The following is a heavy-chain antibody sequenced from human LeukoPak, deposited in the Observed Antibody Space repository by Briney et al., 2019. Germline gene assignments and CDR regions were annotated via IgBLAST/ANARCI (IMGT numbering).Heavy chain of an antibody. D-gene: IGHD1-14*01. V-gene: IGHV1-69*06. Sequence: ASVKVSCKASGGTFSSYAISWVRQAPGQGLEWMGRIIPIFGTANYAQKFQGRVTITADKSTSTAYMELSSLRSEDTAVYYCARGVEPLAANTLAYWGQGTLVTVSS. CDR3: ARGVEPLAANTLAY. J-gene: IGHJ4*02. CDR1: GGTFSSYA. CDR2: IIPIFGTA.